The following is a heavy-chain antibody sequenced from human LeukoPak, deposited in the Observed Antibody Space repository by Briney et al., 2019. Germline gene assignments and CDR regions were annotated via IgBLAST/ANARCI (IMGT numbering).Heavy chain of an antibody. D-gene: IGHD6-19*01. V-gene: IGHV7-4-1*02. CDR3: AKETVAEFEFDY. Sequence: GASVKVSCHASGYNFMSYGMHWVRQAPGQGLEWMGWINTNTGNPTYAQGFTGRFVFSLDISVSTAYLQISSLKAEDTAVYYCAKETVAEFEFDYWGQGTLVTVSS. CDR2: INTNTGNP. CDR1: GYNFMSYG. J-gene: IGHJ4*01.